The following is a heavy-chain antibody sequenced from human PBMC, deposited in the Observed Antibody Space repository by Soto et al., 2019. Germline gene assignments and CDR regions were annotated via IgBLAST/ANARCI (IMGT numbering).Heavy chain of an antibody. Sequence: PGGSLRLSCAASGFTFSNAWMSLVRQAPGKGLEWVGRIKSKTDGGTTDYAAPVKGRFTISRDDSKNTLYLQMNSLKTEDTAVYYCHVVVVTAGAFDYWGQGTQVTVSS. CDR3: HVVVVTAGAFDY. D-gene: IGHD2-21*02. V-gene: IGHV3-15*01. J-gene: IGHJ4*02. CDR1: GFTFSNAW. CDR2: IKSKTDGGTT.